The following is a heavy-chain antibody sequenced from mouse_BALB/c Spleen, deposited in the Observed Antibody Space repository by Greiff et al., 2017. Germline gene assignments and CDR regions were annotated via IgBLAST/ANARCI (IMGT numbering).Heavy chain of an antibody. V-gene: IGHV5-12-1*01. Sequence: EVKLMESGGGLVKPGGSLKLSCAASGFAFSSYDMSWVRQTPEKRLAWVAYISSGGGSTYYPDTVKGRFTISRDNAKNTLYLQMSSLKSEDTAMYYCARQADYYYGSSDYWGQGTSVTVSS. CDR3: ARQADYYYGSSDY. CDR2: ISSGGGST. CDR1: GFAFSSYD. J-gene: IGHJ4*01. D-gene: IGHD1-1*01.